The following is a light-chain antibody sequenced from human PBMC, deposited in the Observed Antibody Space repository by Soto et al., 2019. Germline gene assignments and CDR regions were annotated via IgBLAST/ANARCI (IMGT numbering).Light chain of an antibody. J-gene: IGKJ2*01. V-gene: IGKV3-15*01. CDR2: GAS. CDR1: QSVSTN. CDR3: QQYNNWPLYT. Sequence: DIVMTQSPATLSVSPGERATLSCRASQSVSTNLAWYQQKPGQAPRLLIYGASTRATAIPARFSGSGSGTEFTLPISSLQDEDFAVYYCQQYNNWPLYTFGQGTKLEIK.